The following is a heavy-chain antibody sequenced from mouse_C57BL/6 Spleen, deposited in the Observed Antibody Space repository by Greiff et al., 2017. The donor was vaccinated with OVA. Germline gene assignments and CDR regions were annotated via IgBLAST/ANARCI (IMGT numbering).Heavy chain of an antibody. Sequence: QFQLQQSGAELVKPGASVQLSCKASGYTFTSYWMHWVKQRPGQGLEWIGLIHPISGSTNYNETFNSKATLTVDKSSSTAYMQLSSLTSEDSAVYYCARVTTGVATHFDYWGKGTTLTVSS. CDR1: GYTFTSYW. V-gene: IGHV1-64*01. J-gene: IGHJ2*01. CDR2: IHPISGST. D-gene: IGHD1-1*01. CDR3: ARVTTGVATHFDY.